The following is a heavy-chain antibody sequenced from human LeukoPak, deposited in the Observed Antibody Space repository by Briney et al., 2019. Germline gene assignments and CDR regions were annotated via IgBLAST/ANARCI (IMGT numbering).Heavy chain of an antibody. Sequence: PSQTLSLTCTVSGASITSGGYYWSWIRQQPQRGLERIGYLYYTGSSFYNPSLKSRVTISVDTSENQFSLNLNSVTAADTAVYYCATKPGYCSGGSCYSQNGNWFDPWGQGTLVTVSS. CDR1: GASITSGGYY. J-gene: IGHJ5*02. D-gene: IGHD2-15*01. CDR2: LYYTGSS. V-gene: IGHV4-31*03. CDR3: ATKPGYCSGGSCYSQNGNWFDP.